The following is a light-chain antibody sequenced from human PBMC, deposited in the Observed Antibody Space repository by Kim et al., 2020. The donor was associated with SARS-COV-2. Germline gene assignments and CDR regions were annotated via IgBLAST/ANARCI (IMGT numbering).Light chain of an antibody. CDR2: DAF. J-gene: IGKJ1*01. CDR3: QQYDNYPWT. Sequence: ASVGDRVSIPCRASQSVSGWLAWYQQKPGRAPKVLIYDAFTLESGVPSRFSDSGSGTEFTLTISSLQPDDFATYYCQQYDNYPWTFGQGTKVDIK. CDR1: QSVSGW. V-gene: IGKV1-5*01.